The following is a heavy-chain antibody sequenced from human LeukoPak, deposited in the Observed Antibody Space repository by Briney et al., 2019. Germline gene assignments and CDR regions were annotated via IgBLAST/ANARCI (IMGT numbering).Heavy chain of an antibody. CDR1: GGSISSYY. D-gene: IGHD5-24*01. V-gene: IGHV4-59*01. Sequence: SETLSLTCTVSGGSISSYYGSWIRQPPGKGLEWIGYIYYSGSTNYNPSLKSRVTISVDTSKNQFSLKLSSVTAADTAVYYCARVIKGLGAFDIWGQGTTVTVSS. CDR3: ARVIKGLGAFDI. J-gene: IGHJ3*02. CDR2: IYYSGST.